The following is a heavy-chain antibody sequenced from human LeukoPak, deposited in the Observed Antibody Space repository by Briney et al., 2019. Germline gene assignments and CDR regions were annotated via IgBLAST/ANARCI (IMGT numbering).Heavy chain of an antibody. D-gene: IGHD3-10*01. CDR3: ARDQPSVGSGSLVYNWFDP. CDR2: IYYSGST. J-gene: IGHJ5*02. CDR1: GGSISSGGYY. Sequence: SETLSLTCTVSGGSISSGGYYWSWIRQHPGKGLEWIGYIYYSGSTYYNPSLKSRVTISVDTSKNQFSLKLSSVTAADTAVYYCARDQPSVGSGSLVYNWFDPWGQGTLVTVSS. V-gene: IGHV4-31*03.